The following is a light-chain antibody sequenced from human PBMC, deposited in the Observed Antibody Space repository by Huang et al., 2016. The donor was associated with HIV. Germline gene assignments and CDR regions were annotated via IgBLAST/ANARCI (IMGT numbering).Light chain of an antibody. V-gene: IGKV1-17*03. Sequence: DIQLTQSPSAMSASVGDRVSITCRASQGIANYLVWFQQRPGGAPKRLIYAASSLQSGVPSRFSGSGSGTKFTLTISGLQPEDFATYYCLQHHAYPRTFGQGTRWKS. CDR1: QGIANY. CDR2: AAS. J-gene: IGKJ1*01. CDR3: LQHHAYPRT.